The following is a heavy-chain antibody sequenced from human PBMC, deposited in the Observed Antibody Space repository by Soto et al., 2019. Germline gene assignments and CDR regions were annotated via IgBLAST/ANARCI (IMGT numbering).Heavy chain of an antibody. V-gene: IGHV3-64D*06. D-gene: IGHD5-18*01. J-gene: IGHJ5*02. CDR3: VKGPRGYSYGPFDP. CDR1: GFTFSSYA. CDR2: ISSNGGST. Sequence: LRLSCSASGFTFSSYAMHWVRQAPGKGLEYVSAISSNGGSTYYADSVKGRFTISRDNSKNTLYLQMSSLRAEDTAVYYCVKGPRGYSYGPFDPWGQGTLVTVSS.